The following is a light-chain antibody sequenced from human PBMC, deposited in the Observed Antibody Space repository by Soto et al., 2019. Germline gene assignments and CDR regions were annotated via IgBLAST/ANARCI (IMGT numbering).Light chain of an antibody. CDR3: QQYSKWPLT. V-gene: IGKV3-15*01. CDR2: GDS. J-gene: IGKJ4*01. Sequence: IVMTQYPATLSVSPGDRAAPSCRASQSVGTNLAWYQQKPGQAPRLLIYGDSTRATGIPARFSGSGSGTEFTLTISSLQSEDFAVYYCQQYSKWPLTFGGGTKVEIK. CDR1: QSVGTN.